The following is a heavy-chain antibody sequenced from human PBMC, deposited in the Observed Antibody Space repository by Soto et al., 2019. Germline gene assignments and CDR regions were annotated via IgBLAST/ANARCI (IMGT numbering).Heavy chain of an antibody. CDR1: GFSLSTSGVG. Sequence: QITLKESGPTLVKPTQTLTLTCTFSGFSLSTSGVGVGWIRQPPGKALEWLALIFWDDDKRYSPSLKSRLTITKDTSNNQVVLTMTNMDPVDTATYYFAHRRGVFDVWGQGTTVTVSS. CDR3: AHRRGVFDV. J-gene: IGHJ6*02. D-gene: IGHD2-8*01. CDR2: IFWDDDK. V-gene: IGHV2-5*02.